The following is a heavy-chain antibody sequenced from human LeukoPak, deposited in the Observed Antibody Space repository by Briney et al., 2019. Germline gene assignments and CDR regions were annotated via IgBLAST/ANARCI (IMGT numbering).Heavy chain of an antibody. Sequence: GGSLRLSCAASGFTFSSYGMHWVRQAPGKGLEWVAFIRYDGSNKYYADSVKGRFTISKDDSKNQFSLQLNSVTPEDTAVYYCARGHAFDIWGQGTMVTVSS. J-gene: IGHJ3*02. V-gene: IGHV3-30*02. CDR3: ARGHAFDI. CDR1: GFTFSSYG. D-gene: IGHD3-10*01. CDR2: IRYDGSNK.